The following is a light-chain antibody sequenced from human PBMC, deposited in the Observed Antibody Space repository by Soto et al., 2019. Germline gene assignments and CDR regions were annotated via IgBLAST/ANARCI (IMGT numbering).Light chain of an antibody. CDR2: GAS. J-gene: IGKJ1*01. CDR1: QGVSSGY. V-gene: IGKV3-20*01. Sequence: EIVLTQSPGTLSLSPGERATLSCRASQGVSSGYLAWYQQNPGQAPRLLIHGASSRATGIPDRFSGSGSGIDFTLTISRLEPEDFAVYYCQQYGSLPRTFGQGTKVEI. CDR3: QQYGSLPRT.